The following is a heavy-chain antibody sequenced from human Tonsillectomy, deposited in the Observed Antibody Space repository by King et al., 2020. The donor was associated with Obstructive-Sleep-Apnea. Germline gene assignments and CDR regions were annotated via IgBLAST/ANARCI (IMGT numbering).Heavy chain of an antibody. CDR2: INSDGTYT. D-gene: IGHD4-17*01. CDR3: ARGFYGDIDY. Sequence: VQLVESGGGLVQRGGSLRLSCGASGFTFSTYWLHWVRQAPGKGLVSVPRINSDGTYTHSAASVKGRFTISRDNAQNTLYLQMNSLRAEDTAVYYCARGFYGDIDYWGQGTLVTVSS. V-gene: IGHV3-74*01. CDR1: GFTFSTYW. J-gene: IGHJ4*02.